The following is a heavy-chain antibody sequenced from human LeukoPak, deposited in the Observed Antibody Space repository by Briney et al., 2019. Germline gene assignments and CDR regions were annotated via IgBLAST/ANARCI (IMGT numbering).Heavy chain of an antibody. J-gene: IGHJ4*02. CDR1: GGTFSSYA. CDR3: ARGWGNYYGSGSYFDY. Sequence: SVKVSCKAFGGTFSSYAISWVRQAPGQGLEWMGGIIPIFGTANYTQKFQGRVTITADESTSTAYMELSSLRSEDTAVYYCARGWGNYYGSGSYFDYWGQGTLVTVSS. D-gene: IGHD3-10*01. V-gene: IGHV1-69*13. CDR2: IIPIFGTA.